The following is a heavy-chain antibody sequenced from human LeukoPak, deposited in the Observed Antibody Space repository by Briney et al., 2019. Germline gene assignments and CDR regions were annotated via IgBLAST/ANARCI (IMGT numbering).Heavy chain of an antibody. Sequence: KPSETLSLTCAVYGESLSKYYWTWIRQSPGKGLEWIGEINHRGSTNLNPSLKSRVTLSVDTSKHQFSLKLTSVTAADAAVYYCASSVGSTDYWGLGTLVTVSS. J-gene: IGHJ4*02. CDR1: GESLSKYY. CDR3: ASSVGSTDY. CDR2: INHRGST. D-gene: IGHD1-26*01. V-gene: IGHV4-34*01.